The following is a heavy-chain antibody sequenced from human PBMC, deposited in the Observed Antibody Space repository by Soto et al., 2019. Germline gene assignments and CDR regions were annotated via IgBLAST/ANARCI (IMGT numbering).Heavy chain of an antibody. V-gene: IGHV6-1*01. J-gene: IGHJ6*02. D-gene: IGHD2-2*01. CDR3: ARDRGYCSSTGCYYYGMDV. CDR2: TYYRSKWYN. Sequence: PSQTLSLTCAISGDSVSSNSAAWNWIRQSPSRGLEWLGRTYYRSKWYNDYAVSVKSRITINPDTSKNQFSLQLNSVTPEDTAVYYCARDRGYCSSTGCYYYGMDVWGQGTTVTVSS. CDR1: GDSVSSNSAA.